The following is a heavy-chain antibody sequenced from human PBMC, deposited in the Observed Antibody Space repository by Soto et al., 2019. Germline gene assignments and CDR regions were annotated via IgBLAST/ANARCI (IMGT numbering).Heavy chain of an antibody. D-gene: IGHD3-22*01. J-gene: IGHJ4*02. CDR1: GYTLTSYY. CDR2: INPSGGST. CDR3: ARGSDYYDSSGYYFHNHFDY. Sequence: GASVKVSCKASGYTLTSYYMHWVRQAPGQGLEWMGIINPSGGSTSYAQKFQGRVTMTRDTSTSTVYMELSSLRSEDTAVYYCARGSDYYDSSGYYFHNHFDYWGQGTLVTVSS. V-gene: IGHV1-46*01.